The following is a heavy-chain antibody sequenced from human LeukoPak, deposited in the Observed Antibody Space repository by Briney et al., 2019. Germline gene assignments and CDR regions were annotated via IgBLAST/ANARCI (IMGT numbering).Heavy chain of an antibody. J-gene: IGHJ3*02. CDR2: MNPNSGNT. CDR1: GYTFTSYD. Sequence: ASVKVSCKAPGYTFTSYDINWVRQATGQGLEWMGWMNPNSGNTGYAQKFQGRVTITRNTSISTAYMELSSLRSEDTAVYYCATEPQDFWSGYDAFDIWGQGTMVTVSS. CDR3: ATEPQDFWSGYDAFDI. V-gene: IGHV1-8*03. D-gene: IGHD3-3*01.